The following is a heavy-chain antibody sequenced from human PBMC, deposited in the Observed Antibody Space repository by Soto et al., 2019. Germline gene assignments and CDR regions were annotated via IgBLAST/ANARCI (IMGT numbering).Heavy chain of an antibody. J-gene: IGHJ4*02. CDR2: ISSNSNYK. CDR1: GFTFSAYY. Sequence: QVQLVESGGGLVKPGGPLRLSCAASGFTFSAYYMSWIRQAPGKRLEWISYISSNSNYKNHADSVRGRFTISRDNAKNSLYLQMNGLRAEDTAVYYCARATGYYHTSGSDSWGQGTLVTVSS. D-gene: IGHD3-22*01. CDR3: ARATGYYHTSGSDS. V-gene: IGHV3-11*06.